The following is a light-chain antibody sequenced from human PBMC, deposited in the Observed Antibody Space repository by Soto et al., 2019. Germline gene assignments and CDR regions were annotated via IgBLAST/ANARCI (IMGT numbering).Light chain of an antibody. CDR1: RDIGSD. Sequence: MSESTRSRSPSVPDSIRITCRASRDIGSDLSWYQQKPGKAPELLIYAVSYLQSGVPSRFSGSGSGTDFTLTICSLQPEDLATYFCKQSSAFPLTFGGGTKVDIK. CDR2: AVS. J-gene: IGKJ4*01. CDR3: KQSSAFPLT. V-gene: IGKV1-6*01.